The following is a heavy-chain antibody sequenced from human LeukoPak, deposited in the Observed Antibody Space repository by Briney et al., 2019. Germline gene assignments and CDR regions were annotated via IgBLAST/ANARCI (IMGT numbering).Heavy chain of an antibody. CDR2: IKQDGSEK. V-gene: IGHV3-7*03. CDR3: ARIPDVITAATYYLDY. Sequence: GGSLRPSCAASGFTFSSYWMSWVRQAPGKGLEWVANIKQDGSEKYYVDSVKGRFTISRDSAKNSLYLQMNSLRAEDTAVYYCARIPDVITAATYYLDYWGQGTLVTVSS. J-gene: IGHJ4*02. D-gene: IGHD6-25*01. CDR1: GFTFSSYW.